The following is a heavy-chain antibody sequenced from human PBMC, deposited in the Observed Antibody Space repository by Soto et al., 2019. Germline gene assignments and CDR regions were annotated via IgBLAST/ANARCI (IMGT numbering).Heavy chain of an antibody. Sequence: QLQLQESGSGLVKPSQTLSLTCAVSGGSISSGGYSWSWIRQPPGKGLEWIGYIYHSGSTYYNPSLXSXVXIXXDRCKNQCSLKLSSVTAANTAVYSCAAGSGLPRYYWGQGTLVTVSS. J-gene: IGHJ4*02. CDR1: GGSISSGGYS. V-gene: IGHV4-30-2*01. D-gene: IGHD3-10*01. CDR2: IYHSGST. CDR3: AAGSGLPRYY.